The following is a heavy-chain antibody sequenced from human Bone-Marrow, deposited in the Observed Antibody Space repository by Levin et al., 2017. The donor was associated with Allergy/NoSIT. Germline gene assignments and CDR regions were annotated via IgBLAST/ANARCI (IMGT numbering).Heavy chain of an antibody. V-gene: IGHV5-51*01. CDR1: GYNFDNYW. CDR2: IYPGDSDT. CDR3: ARHGNLLVQGNWFDP. D-gene: IGHD6-6*01. Sequence: GGSLRLSCKASGYNFDNYWIGWVRQMPGKGLEWMGIIYPGDSDTRYSPSFRGKVTISADKSTSTAFLEWSNLKASDSAMYYCARHGNLLVQGNWFDPWGQGTLVTVAS. J-gene: IGHJ5*02.